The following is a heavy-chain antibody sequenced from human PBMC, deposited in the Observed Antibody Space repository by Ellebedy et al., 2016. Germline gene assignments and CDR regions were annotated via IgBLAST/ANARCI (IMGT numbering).Heavy chain of an antibody. CDR3: ARGAGGGYGMDV. J-gene: IGHJ6*02. CDR2: IGTAGDP. CDR1: GFTFSSYD. V-gene: IGHV3-13*05. D-gene: IGHD3-16*01. Sequence: GESLKISCAASGFTFSSYDMHWVRQATGKGLEWVPAIGTAGDPYYPGSVKGRFTISRENAKNSLYLQMNSLRAGDTAVYYCARGAGGGYGMDVWGQGTTVTVSS.